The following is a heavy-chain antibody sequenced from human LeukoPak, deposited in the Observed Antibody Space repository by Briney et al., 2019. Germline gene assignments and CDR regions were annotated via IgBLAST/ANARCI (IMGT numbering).Heavy chain of an antibody. J-gene: IGHJ5*02. CDR3: AREESMVRGTSWFDP. V-gene: IGHV4-61*01. CDR2: IYYSGST. Sequence: SETLSLTCTVSGDSISSGSYYWSWIRQPPGKGLEWIGYIYYSGSTNYNPSLKSRITISLDTSKNQFSLKLSSVTAADTAVYYCAREESMVRGTSWFDPWGQGTLVTVSS. D-gene: IGHD3-10*01. CDR1: GDSISSGSYY.